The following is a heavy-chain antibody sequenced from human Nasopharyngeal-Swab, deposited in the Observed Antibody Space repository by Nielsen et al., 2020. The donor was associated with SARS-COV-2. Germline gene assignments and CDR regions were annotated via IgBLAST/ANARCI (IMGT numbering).Heavy chain of an antibody. J-gene: IGHJ4*02. CDR2: MYTSGET. Sequence: WIRQPPGKGLEWIGRMYTSGETYYNPSLKSRVTIPEDTSKNQFSLKMRSVTAADTATYYCARDGVLSPIDYWGQGTLVTVSS. D-gene: IGHD3-3*01. V-gene: IGHV4-61*02. CDR3: ARDGVLSPIDY.